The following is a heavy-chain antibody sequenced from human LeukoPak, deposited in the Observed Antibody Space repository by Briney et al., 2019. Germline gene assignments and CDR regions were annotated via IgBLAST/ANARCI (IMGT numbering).Heavy chain of an antibody. Sequence: SLRLSCTASGFTFGDYAMSWVRQAPGKGLEWVGFIRSEAYGGTTEYAASVKGRFTISRDDSKSIAYLQINSLKTEDTAVYYCTRDTAHYYDSSGYYAYWGQGTLVTVSS. CDR3: TRDTAHYYDSSGYYAY. V-gene: IGHV3-49*04. D-gene: IGHD3-22*01. CDR1: GFTFGDYA. CDR2: IRSEAYGGTT. J-gene: IGHJ4*02.